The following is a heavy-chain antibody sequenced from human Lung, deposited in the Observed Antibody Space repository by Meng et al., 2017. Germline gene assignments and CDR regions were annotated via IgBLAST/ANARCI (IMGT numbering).Heavy chain of an antibody. CDR1: GGYISSSNYD. Sequence: QVTVPESGQGLVKPSHSLYFTCTVSGGYISSSNYDCSWFRQPPGKGLEWSVHIYNSGSSYYNPTLKSRITISVDTSKNQFSLKLSSVSAADTAVYYCARGQKGYFDLWGRGTLVTVSS. V-gene: IGHV4-30-4*01. CDR3: ARGQKGYFDL. J-gene: IGHJ2*01. CDR2: IYNSGSS.